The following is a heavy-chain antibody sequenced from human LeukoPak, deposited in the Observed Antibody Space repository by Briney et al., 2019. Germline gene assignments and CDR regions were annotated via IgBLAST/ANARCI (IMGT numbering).Heavy chain of an antibody. CDR1: GGTFSSYA. Sequence: ASVKVSCKASGGTFSSYAISWVRQAPGQGLEWMGGIIPIFGTANYAQKFQGRVTITADESTSTAYMELSSLRSEDTAVYYCASTSPVLRYFDWSHNWFDPWGQGTLVTVPS. CDR2: IIPIFGTA. CDR3: ASTSPVLRYFDWSHNWFDP. V-gene: IGHV1-69*13. D-gene: IGHD3-9*01. J-gene: IGHJ5*02.